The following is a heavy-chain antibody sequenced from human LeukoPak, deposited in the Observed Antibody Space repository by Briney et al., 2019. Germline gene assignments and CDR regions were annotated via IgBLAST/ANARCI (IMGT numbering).Heavy chain of an antibody. V-gene: IGHV1-8*01. Sequence: GASVKVSCKASGYTFTSYDINWVRQATGQGLEWMGWMNPNSGNTGYAQKFQGRVTMTRNTSISTAYMELSSLRSEDTAVYYCARGLNNRKSGRRFDVFEIWGQGTMVTVSS. CDR1: GYTFTSYD. D-gene: IGHD1-14*01. J-gene: IGHJ3*02. CDR3: ARGLNNRKSGRRFDVFEI. CDR2: MNPNSGNT.